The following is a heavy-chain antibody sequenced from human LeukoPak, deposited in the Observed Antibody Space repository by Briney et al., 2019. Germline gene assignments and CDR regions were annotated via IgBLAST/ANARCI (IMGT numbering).Heavy chain of an antibody. CDR3: ARGAAQFDP. V-gene: IGHV4-4*07. J-gene: IGHJ5*02. D-gene: IGHD2-15*01. CDR1: GVSISSYY. CDR2: IYTSGSA. Sequence: PSETLSLTCNVSGVSISSYYWSWIRQPAGKGLEWIGRIYTSGSANYNPSLKSRVTMSVDTSKNQFSLRRSSVTAADTAVYYCARGAAQFDPWGQGTLVTVSS.